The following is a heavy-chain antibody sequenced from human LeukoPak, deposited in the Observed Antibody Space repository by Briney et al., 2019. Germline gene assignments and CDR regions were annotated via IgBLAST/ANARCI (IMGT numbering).Heavy chain of an antibody. J-gene: IGHJ3*02. V-gene: IGHV1-69*06. Sequence: ASVKVSCKASGGTFSSYAISWVRQAPGQGLEWMGGIIPIFGTANYAQKFQGRVTITADKSTSTAYMELSSLRSDDTAVYYCASGIAAADPDAFDIWGQGTMVTVSS. CDR3: ASGIAAADPDAFDI. CDR2: IIPIFGTA. D-gene: IGHD6-13*01. CDR1: GGTFSSYA.